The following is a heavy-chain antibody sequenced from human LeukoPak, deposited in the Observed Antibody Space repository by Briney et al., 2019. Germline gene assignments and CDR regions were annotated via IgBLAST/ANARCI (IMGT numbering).Heavy chain of an antibody. J-gene: IGHJ6*03. V-gene: IGHV1-46*01. D-gene: IGHD2-2*01. CDR2: INPSGGST. CDR1: GYTFTSYY. Sequence: ASVKVSCKASGYTFTSYYMHWVRQAPGQGLEWMGIINPSGGSTSYAQKFQGRVTMTRDTSMSTVYMELSSLRSEDTAVYYCARGGSSTSCYPCYYYYYMDVWGKGTTVTVSS. CDR3: ARGGSSTSCYPCYYYYYMDV.